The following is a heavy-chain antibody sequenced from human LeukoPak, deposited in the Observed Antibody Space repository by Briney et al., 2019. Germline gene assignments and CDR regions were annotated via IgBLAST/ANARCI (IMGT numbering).Heavy chain of an antibody. CDR2: INHSGRT. V-gene: IGHV4-34*01. CDR1: GGSFSGYY. D-gene: IGHD3-10*01. CDR3: ARHRKFLWFGETRHGLFDP. Sequence: SETLSLTCAVYGGSFSGYYWSWIRQPPGKGLEWIGEINHSGRTNYNPSLKSRDTISVDTSKNQFSLKLSSVTAADTVVYYGARHRKFLWFGETRHGLFDPWGQGTLVTVSS. J-gene: IGHJ5*02.